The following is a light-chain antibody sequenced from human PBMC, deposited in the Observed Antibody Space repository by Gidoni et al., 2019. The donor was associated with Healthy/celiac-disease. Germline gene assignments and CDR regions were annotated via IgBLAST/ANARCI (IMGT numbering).Light chain of an antibody. V-gene: IGKV1-39*01. CDR1: QSISSY. CDR3: QQSYSTPRT. J-gene: IGKJ1*01. Sequence: DIQMTKSPSSLSASVGDRVTITCRASQSISSYLNWYQQKPVKAPKLLIYAASSLQSGVPSRFSGSGSGTDFTLTISSLQPEDFATYYCQQSYSTPRTFXXXTKVEIK. CDR2: AAS.